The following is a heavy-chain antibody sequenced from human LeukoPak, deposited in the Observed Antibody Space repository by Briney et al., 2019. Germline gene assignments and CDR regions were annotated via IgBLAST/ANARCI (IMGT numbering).Heavy chain of an antibody. Sequence: ASVKVSCRASGYTFTDYYIHWVRQAPGQGLEWMGWINPDNGGTNYAQKFQGRVTMARDTSIRTVYMDLSRLRSDDTAVFYCTREARVGNWFDPWGQGTQVTVSS. V-gene: IGHV1-2*02. D-gene: IGHD2-2*01. J-gene: IGHJ5*02. CDR1: GYTFTDYY. CDR2: INPDNGGT. CDR3: TREARVGNWFDP.